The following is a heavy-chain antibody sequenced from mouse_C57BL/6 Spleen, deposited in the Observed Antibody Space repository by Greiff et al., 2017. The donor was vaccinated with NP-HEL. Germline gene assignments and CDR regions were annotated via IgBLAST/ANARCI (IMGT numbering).Heavy chain of an antibody. CDR1: GYTFTSYW. Sequence: QVQLKQPGAELVKPGASVKVSCKASGYTFTSYWMHWVKQRPGQGLEWIGRIHPSDSDTNYNQKFKGKATLTVDKSSSTAYMQLSSLTSEDSAVYYCATIYYDYDAFAYWGQGTLVTVSA. CDR2: IHPSDSDT. D-gene: IGHD2-4*01. V-gene: IGHV1-74*01. J-gene: IGHJ3*01. CDR3: ATIYYDYDAFAY.